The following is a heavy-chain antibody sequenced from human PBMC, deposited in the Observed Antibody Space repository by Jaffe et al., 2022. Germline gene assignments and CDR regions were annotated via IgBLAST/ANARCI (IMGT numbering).Heavy chain of an antibody. CDR1: GYTFTSYA. J-gene: IGHJ5*02. CDR2: INAGNGNT. D-gene: IGHD3-3*01. CDR3: ARKCGYYDFWSGYYTERFWFDP. Sequence: QVQLVQSGAEVKKPGASVKVSCKASGYTFTSYAMHWVRQAPGQRLEWMGWINAGNGNTKYSQKFQGRVTITRDTSASTAYMELSSLRSEDTAVYYCARKCGYYDFWSGYYTERFWFDPWGQGTLVTVSS. V-gene: IGHV1-3*01.